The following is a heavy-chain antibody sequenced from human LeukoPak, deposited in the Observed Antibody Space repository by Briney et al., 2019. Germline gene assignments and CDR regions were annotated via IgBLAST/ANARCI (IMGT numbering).Heavy chain of an antibody. J-gene: IGHJ3*02. CDR3: ARSRFLTLRSCYACHDAFDI. D-gene: IGHD2-2*01. CDR1: GYTFTSYG. Sequence: ASVKVSCKASGYTFTSYGISWVRQAPGQGLEWMGWISAYNGNTNYAQKLQGRVTMTTDTSTSTAYMELRSLRSDDTAVYYCARSRFLTLRSCYACHDAFDIWGQGTMVTVSS. V-gene: IGHV1-18*01. CDR2: ISAYNGNT.